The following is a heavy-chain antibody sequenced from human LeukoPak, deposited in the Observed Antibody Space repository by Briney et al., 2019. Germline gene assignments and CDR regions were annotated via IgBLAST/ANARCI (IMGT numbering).Heavy chain of an antibody. CDR2: IFLGETT. CDR3: ARSRQASGLFNS. J-gene: IGHJ5*01. V-gene: IGHV4-38-2*02. CDR1: GYSISTGHY. Sequence: SETLSLTCTVSGYSISTGHYWGWIRQPPGQGLEWIASIFLGETTYYKPSLKSRFTISVDRPKNQFFLNVTSLTAADTAVYYCARSRQASGLFNSWGQGTLVVVSS. D-gene: IGHD3-10*01.